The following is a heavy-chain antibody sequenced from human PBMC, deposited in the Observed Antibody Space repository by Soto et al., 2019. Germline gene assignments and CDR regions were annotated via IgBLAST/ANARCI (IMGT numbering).Heavy chain of an antibody. CDR3: AKGYCSGGSCNGKYYHYYYGMDV. Sequence: ASVKVSCKASGYTFTSYAMHWVRQAPGQRLEWMGWINAGNGNTKYSQKFQGRVTITRDTSASTAYMELSSLRSEDTAVYYCAKGYCSGGSCNGKYYHYYYGMDVWGQGTTVTVSS. V-gene: IGHV1-3*01. CDR2: INAGNGNT. CDR1: GYTFTSYA. J-gene: IGHJ6*02. D-gene: IGHD2-15*01.